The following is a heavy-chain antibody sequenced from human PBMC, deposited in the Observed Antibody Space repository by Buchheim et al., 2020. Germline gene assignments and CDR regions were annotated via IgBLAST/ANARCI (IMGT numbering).Heavy chain of an antibody. J-gene: IGHJ4*02. Sequence: QVQLQQWGAGLLKPSETLSLTCAVYGGSFSGYYWSWIRQPPGKGLEWIGEINHSGSTNYNPSLKSRFTISVDTSKNQFSLKLSSVTAADTAVYYCARGPELGRITIFGVVMLDYWGQGTL. V-gene: IGHV4-34*01. CDR2: INHSGST. CDR1: GGSFSGYY. CDR3: ARGPELGRITIFGVVMLDY. D-gene: IGHD3-3*01.